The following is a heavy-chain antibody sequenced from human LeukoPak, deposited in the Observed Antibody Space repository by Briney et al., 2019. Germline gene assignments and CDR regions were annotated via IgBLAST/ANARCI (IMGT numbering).Heavy chain of an antibody. D-gene: IGHD6-25*01. CDR3: ARGALAASWGDY. CDR2: ISYDGSNK. CDR1: GFTFSSYA. V-gene: IGHV3-30-3*01. Sequence: GGSLRLSCAASGFTFSSYAMHWVRQAPGKGLEWVAVISYDGSNKYYADSVKGRFTISRDNSKNTLYLQMNSLTAEDTAVYYCARGALAASWGDYWGQGTLVTVSS. J-gene: IGHJ4*02.